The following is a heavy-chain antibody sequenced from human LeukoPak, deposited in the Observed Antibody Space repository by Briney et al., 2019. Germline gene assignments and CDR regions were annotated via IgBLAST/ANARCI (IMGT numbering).Heavy chain of an antibody. CDR3: ARDRSGSDDFWSGSYNWFDP. Sequence: SETLSLTCTVSGGSVSSYYWTWIRQPPGKGLEWIGYIYYSGSTKYNPSLKSPVAISLDTSKNQFSLKLSSVTAADTAVYYCARDRSGSDDFWSGSYNWFDPWGQGTLVTVSS. CDR1: GGSVSSYY. CDR2: IYYSGST. D-gene: IGHD3-3*01. J-gene: IGHJ5*02. V-gene: IGHV4-59*02.